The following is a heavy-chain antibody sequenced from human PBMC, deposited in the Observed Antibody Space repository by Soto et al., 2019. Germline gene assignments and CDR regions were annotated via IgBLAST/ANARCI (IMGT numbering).Heavy chain of an antibody. CDR1: GFTFSSYW. J-gene: IGHJ4*02. CDR3: ARVVGATQMDFDY. CDR2: IKQDGSEK. V-gene: IGHV3-7*01. D-gene: IGHD1-26*01. Sequence: EVQLVESGGGLVQPGESLRLSCAASGFTFSSYWMTWVRQAPGKGLEWVANIKQDGSEKYYVDSVRGRFTMSRDNAKNSLYLQMNSLRAADTAVYYCARVVGATQMDFDYWGQGTLVTVSS.